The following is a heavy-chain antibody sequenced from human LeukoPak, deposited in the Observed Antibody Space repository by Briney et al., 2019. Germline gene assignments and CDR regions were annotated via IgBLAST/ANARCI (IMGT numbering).Heavy chain of an antibody. D-gene: IGHD3-9*01. CDR2: ISGSGGST. V-gene: IGHV3-23*01. J-gene: IGHJ4*02. CDR1: GFTFSGYA. Sequence: PGGSLRLSCAASGFTFSGYAMSWVRQAPGKGLEWVSAISGSGGSTYYADSVKGRFTISRDNSKNTLYLRMNSLRAEDTAVYYCAKRKGFDWYNYWGQGTPVTVSS. CDR3: AKRKGFDWYNY.